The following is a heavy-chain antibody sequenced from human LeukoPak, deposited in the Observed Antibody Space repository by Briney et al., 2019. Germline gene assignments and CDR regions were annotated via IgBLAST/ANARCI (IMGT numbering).Heavy chain of an antibody. D-gene: IGHD2-2*02. V-gene: IGHV3-33*06. CDR2: IWYGQTNE. CDR3: AKAGLYDPFTPPDS. CDR1: GFTFSSYG. Sequence: GGSLRLSCAASGFTFSSYGMHWVRQAQGKGLEWVAVIWYGQTNEYYADSVKGRFTISRDDSKQILFLQMDGLRVEDTATYYCAKAGLYDPFTPPDSWGQGTLVTVSS. J-gene: IGHJ4*02.